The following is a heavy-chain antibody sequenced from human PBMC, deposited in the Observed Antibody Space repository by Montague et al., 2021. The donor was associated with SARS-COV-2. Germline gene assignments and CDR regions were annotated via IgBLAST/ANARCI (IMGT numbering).Heavy chain of an antibody. Sequence: SLRLSCAASEFTFSSYAMSWVRQAPGKGLEWVSAISGSGGRTYYADSVKGRFTLSRDNSKNTLYLQMNSLGAEDAAVCYCAKAALGSSSYFDYWGQGTLVTVSS. CDR3: AKAALGSSSYFDY. CDR1: EFTFSSYA. J-gene: IGHJ4*02. CDR2: ISGSGGRT. D-gene: IGHD6-13*01. V-gene: IGHV3-23*01.